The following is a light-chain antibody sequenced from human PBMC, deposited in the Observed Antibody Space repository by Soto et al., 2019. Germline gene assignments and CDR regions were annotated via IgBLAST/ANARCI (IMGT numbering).Light chain of an antibody. CDR1: YNIRNS. Sequence: DIQMTQSPSSLSASVGDRVTITCRANYNIRNSLNWYQQKPREAPKLLIYASSSLESGVPSGFSGSASGTDFTLTINSLQPEDFATYYCQQSYSTPLTFGQGTKVDIK. CDR3: QQSYSTPLT. V-gene: IGKV1-39*01. CDR2: ASS. J-gene: IGKJ1*01.